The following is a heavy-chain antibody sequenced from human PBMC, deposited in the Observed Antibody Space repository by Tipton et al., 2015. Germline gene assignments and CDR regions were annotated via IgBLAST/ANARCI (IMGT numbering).Heavy chain of an antibody. CDR2: ISYTDGA. Sequence: TLSLTCTVSGGSVTSGSYYWSWIRQPPGKGLEWIGYISYTDGAHYNPSLKSRVTLSVDMFKDQFSLNVTSVTAADTAVYYCARDILNDFCSGWPEEYWGQGTLVTVSS. D-gene: IGHD3-3*01. CDR3: ARDILNDFCSGWPEEY. J-gene: IGHJ4*02. CDR1: GGSVTSGSYY. V-gene: IGHV4-61*01.